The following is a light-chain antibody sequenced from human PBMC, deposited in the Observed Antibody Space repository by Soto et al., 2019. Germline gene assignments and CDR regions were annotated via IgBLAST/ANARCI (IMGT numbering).Light chain of an antibody. CDR1: QSVSRI. V-gene: IGKV3-15*01. CDR3: QQYDKWPPT. J-gene: IGKJ1*01. Sequence: EIVMTQSPATLSVSPGERTTLSCRASQSVSRILAWYQQKPGQAPRLLIYGASTRATGIPVRFSGSGSGTEFTLTISSLQSEDFAVYYCQQYDKWPPTFG. CDR2: GAS.